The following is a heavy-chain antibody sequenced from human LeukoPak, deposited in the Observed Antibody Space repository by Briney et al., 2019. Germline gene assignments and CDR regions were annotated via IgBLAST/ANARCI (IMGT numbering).Heavy chain of an antibody. D-gene: IGHD6-13*01. V-gene: IGHV3-30*02. CDR3: AKGTSGIIAGGHDYYMDV. J-gene: IGHJ6*03. Sequence: GGSLRLSCAASGFTFSSFGMNWVRQAPGKGLEWVTFIRYDGIAIQYADSVKGRFTISRGNSKNALYLQMISLRPEDTAVYFCAKGTSGIIAGGHDYYMDVWGKGTTVTISS. CDR2: IRYDGIAI. CDR1: GFTFSSFG.